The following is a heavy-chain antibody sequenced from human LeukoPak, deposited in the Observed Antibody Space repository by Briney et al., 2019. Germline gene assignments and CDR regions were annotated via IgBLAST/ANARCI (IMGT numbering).Heavy chain of an antibody. CDR3: TISGRRSWNYISC. Sequence: PGGSLRLSCAASGFTLSNAWMSWVRQAPGKGLEWVGRIKSKTDGGTTDYAAPVKGRFTISRDDSKNTLYLQMNRLKTEDTAVYYCTISGRRSWNYISCWGQGTLVTVSS. CDR2: IKSKTDGGTT. J-gene: IGHJ4*02. CDR1: GFTLSNAW. V-gene: IGHV3-15*01. D-gene: IGHD1-7*01.